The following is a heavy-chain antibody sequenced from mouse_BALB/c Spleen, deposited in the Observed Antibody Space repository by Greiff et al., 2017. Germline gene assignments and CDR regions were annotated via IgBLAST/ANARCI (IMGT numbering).Heavy chain of an antibody. CDR2: ISSGGSYT. V-gene: IGHV5-6*01. Sequence: EVQLVESGGDLVKPGGSLKLSCAASGFTFSSYGMSWVRQTPDKRLEWVATISSGGSYTYYPDSVKGRFTISRDNAKNTLYLQMSSLKSEDTAMYYCARGGYDGAGFAYWGQGTLVTVSA. J-gene: IGHJ3*01. D-gene: IGHD2-2*01. CDR1: GFTFSSYG. CDR3: ARGGYDGAGFAY.